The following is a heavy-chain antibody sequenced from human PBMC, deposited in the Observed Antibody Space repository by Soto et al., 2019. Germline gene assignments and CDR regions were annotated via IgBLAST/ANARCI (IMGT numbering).Heavy chain of an antibody. CDR1: GYSFTSYW. J-gene: IGHJ6*02. D-gene: IGHD2-15*01. CDR2: IDPSDSYT. Sequence: LGESLKISCKGSGYSFTSYWISWVRQMPGKGLEWMGRIDPSDSYTDYSPSFQGHVTISADKSISTAYLQWSSLKAPDTAMYYCARLPANPPDVWGQGTTVTVSS. V-gene: IGHV5-10-1*01. CDR3: ARLPANPPDV.